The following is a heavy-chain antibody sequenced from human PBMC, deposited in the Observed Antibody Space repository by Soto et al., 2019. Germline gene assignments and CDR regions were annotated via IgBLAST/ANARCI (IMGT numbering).Heavy chain of an antibody. J-gene: IGHJ4*02. CDR2: MNPNSGNT. D-gene: IGHD1-26*01. CDR1: GYTFTSYD. CDR3: AREAPRGSCDY. V-gene: IGHV1-8*01. Sequence: QVQLVQSGAEVKKPGASVKVSCKASGYTFTSYDINWVRQAPGQGLEWMGWMNPNSGNTGYAQKFQGRVTMTRNTSRTTAYMELSSLRADETAVYYCAREAPRGSCDYWGQGTLVTVSS.